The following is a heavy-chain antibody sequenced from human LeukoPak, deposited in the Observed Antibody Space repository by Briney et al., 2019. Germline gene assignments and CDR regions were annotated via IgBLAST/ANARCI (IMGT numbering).Heavy chain of an antibody. CDR1: GYTFTSYG. Sequence: ASVKVSCKASGYTFTSYGISWVRQAPGQGLEGMGWISAYNGNTNYAQKLQGRVTMTTDTSTSTAYMELRSLRSDDTAVYYCARVSRMKYYYDSSGSDYWGQGTLVTVSS. CDR2: ISAYNGNT. CDR3: ARVSRMKYYYDSSGSDY. J-gene: IGHJ4*02. D-gene: IGHD3-22*01. V-gene: IGHV1-18*01.